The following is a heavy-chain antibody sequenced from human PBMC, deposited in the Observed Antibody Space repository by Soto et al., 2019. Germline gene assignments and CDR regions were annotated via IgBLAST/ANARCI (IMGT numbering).Heavy chain of an antibody. Sequence: GGSLRLSCAASGFTFSNHGMHWVRQAPGKGLEWVAVIWSGGSNDYYADSVKGWVTMTRDTSISTAYMELSRLRSDDTAVYYCARAYSSGWSWGQGTLVTVSS. V-gene: IGHV3-30*19. J-gene: IGHJ5*02. D-gene: IGHD6-19*01. CDR2: IWSGGSND. CDR1: GFTFSNHG. CDR3: ARAYSSGWS.